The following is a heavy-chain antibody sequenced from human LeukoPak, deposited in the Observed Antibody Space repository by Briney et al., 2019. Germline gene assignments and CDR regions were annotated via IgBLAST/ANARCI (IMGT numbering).Heavy chain of an antibody. CDR1: GYTFTSYG. J-gene: IGHJ5*02. V-gene: IGHV1-18*04. CDR2: ISAYNGNT. D-gene: IGHD3-10*01. CDR3: ARDGRITMVRGVIIRWFDP. Sequence: ASVKVSCKASGYTFTSYGISWVRQAPGQGLEWMGWISAYNGNTNYAQKLQGRVTMTTDTSTSTAYVELRSLRSDDTAVYYCARDGRITMVRGVIIRWFDPWGQGTLVTVSS.